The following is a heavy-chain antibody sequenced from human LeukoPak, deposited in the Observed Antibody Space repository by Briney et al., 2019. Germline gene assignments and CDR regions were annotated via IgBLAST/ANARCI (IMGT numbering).Heavy chain of an antibody. Sequence: GESLRLSCAASGFRFKTSAMKWVRQAPGKGLEWVSGISGSGGSTYYADSVKGRFSISRDNSNNVVYLQMKGLRAEDTAVYYCARRGTDFSSGYDYYGLDVWGQGTTVIVSS. CDR1: GFRFKTSA. V-gene: IGHV3-23*01. CDR2: ISGSGGST. D-gene: IGHD3-3*01. J-gene: IGHJ6*02. CDR3: ARRGTDFSSGYDYYGLDV.